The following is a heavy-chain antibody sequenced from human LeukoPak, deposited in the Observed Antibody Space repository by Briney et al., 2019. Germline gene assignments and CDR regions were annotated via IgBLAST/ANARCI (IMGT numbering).Heavy chain of an antibody. Sequence: GASVKVSCKVSGYTLTELSMHWVRQAPGKGLEWMGGFDPEDGEAIYAQKFQGRVTMTEDTSTDTAYMELSSLRSEDTAVYYCATDSINCTNGVCYSPPRFDYWGQGTLVTVSS. V-gene: IGHV1-24*01. CDR2: FDPEDGEA. D-gene: IGHD2-8*01. CDR3: ATDSINCTNGVCYSPPRFDY. J-gene: IGHJ4*02. CDR1: GYTLTELS.